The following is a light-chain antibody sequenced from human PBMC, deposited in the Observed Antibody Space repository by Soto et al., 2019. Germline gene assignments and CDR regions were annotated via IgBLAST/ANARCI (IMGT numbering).Light chain of an antibody. V-gene: IGKV1-5*01. CDR1: RIISTC. CDR3: QQYDSSPWT. J-gene: IGKJ1*01. CDR2: DAS. Sequence: DIQMTQSPSTLSASVGGRVTITCRASRIISTCLAWYQQKPGQAPKLLIYDASTLDSGVPSRFSGSGSGTEFTLTISSLRPDDFATYYCQQYDSSPWTFGQGTKVEIK.